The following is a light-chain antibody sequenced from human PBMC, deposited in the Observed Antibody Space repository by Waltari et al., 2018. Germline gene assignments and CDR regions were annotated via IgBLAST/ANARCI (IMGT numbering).Light chain of an antibody. CDR3: AAHTSRGTWV. CDR1: SRDVAYSNY. V-gene: IGLV2-14*01. J-gene: IGLJ3*02. Sequence: QSALTQPASVSGSPGQSIPLSCPGTSRDVAYSNYVSWYHQFPGKVPIVLISEVKSRPSGVSNRFSASKSGNTASLTISGLQSEDEADYYCAAHTSRGTWVFGGGTKVTVL. CDR2: EVK.